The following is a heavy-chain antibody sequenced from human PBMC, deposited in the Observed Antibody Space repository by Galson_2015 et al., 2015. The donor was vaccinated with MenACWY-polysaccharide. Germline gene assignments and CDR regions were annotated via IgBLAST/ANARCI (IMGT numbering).Heavy chain of an antibody. Sequence: SLRLSCAASGLTISGYWMTWVRQAPGKGLEWVSAIRSSGTNTYYADSVKGRFTISRDNSKNTLYLQMNSLRAEDTAVYYCAKDSTDFWSVAGRFDHWGQGTLVTVSS. CDR3: AKDSTDFWSVAGRFDH. J-gene: IGHJ5*02. CDR1: GLTISGYW. V-gene: IGHV3-23*01. D-gene: IGHD3-3*01. CDR2: IRSSGTNT.